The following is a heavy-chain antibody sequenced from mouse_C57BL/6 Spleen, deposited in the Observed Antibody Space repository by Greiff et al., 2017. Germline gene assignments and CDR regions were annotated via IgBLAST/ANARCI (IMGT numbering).Heavy chain of an antibody. Sequence: EVKLMASGGGLVQPKGSLKLSCAASGFSINTYAMNWVRQAPGKGLEWVARIRSKSNNYATYYADSVKDRFTISSDDSESMHYQQMNNLKTENAAMYYCVRPSYYYGHQFAYWGQGTLVTVSA. CDR3: VRPSYYYGHQFAY. V-gene: IGHV10-1*01. J-gene: IGHJ3*01. CDR2: IRSKSNNYAT. D-gene: IGHD1-1*01. CDR1: GFSINTYA.